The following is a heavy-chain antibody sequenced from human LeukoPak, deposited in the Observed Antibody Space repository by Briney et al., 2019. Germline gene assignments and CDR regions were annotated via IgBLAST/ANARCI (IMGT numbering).Heavy chain of an antibody. J-gene: IGHJ3*02. V-gene: IGHV1-18*01. D-gene: IGHD3-22*01. CDR1: GCTFTSYV. CDR3: ARHYYDSSGHYYQVEETTDAFDI. CDR2: ISAYNGNT. Sequence: ASVKVSCKASGCTFTSYVISWVRQAPGQGLEWMGWISAYNGNTNYAQKLQGRVTMTTDTSTSTAYMELRSLRSDDTAVYYCARHYYDSSGHYYQVEETTDAFDIWGQGTMVTVSS.